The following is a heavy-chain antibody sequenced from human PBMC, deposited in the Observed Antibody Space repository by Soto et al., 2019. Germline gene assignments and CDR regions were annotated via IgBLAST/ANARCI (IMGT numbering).Heavy chain of an antibody. J-gene: IGHJ4*02. Sequence: VGSLRLSCAASGFTFSNYAMNWVRQAPGKGLEWVSGISGNSGFTYYTDSVKGRFTISRDNSKNTLFLQMKALRDEDTAIYYCAKGGSFYVPRSHFDSWGRGSVATVSA. CDR1: GFTFSNYA. CDR3: AKGGSFYVPRSHFDS. V-gene: IGHV3-23*01. D-gene: IGHD1-26*01. CDR2: ISGNSGFT.